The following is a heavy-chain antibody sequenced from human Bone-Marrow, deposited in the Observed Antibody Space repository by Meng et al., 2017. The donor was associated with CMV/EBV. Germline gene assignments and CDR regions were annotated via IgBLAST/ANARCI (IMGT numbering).Heavy chain of an antibody. CDR3: VGANNR. V-gene: IGHV3-49*04. CDR2: IRSKAYGGTT. J-gene: IGHJ4*02. Sequence: GGSLRLSCAASGFTFSSYGMHWVRQAPGKGLEWVGFIRSKAYGGTTEYAASVKGRFTISRDDSKSIAYLQMNSLKTEDTAVYYCVGANNRWGQGTLVTVSS. D-gene: IGHD1-26*01. CDR1: GFTFSSYG.